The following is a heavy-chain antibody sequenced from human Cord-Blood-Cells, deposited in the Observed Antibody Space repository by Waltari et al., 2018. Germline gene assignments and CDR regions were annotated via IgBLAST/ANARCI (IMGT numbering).Heavy chain of an antibody. CDR1: GFSLSTSGVG. CDR2: IYWDDDK. J-gene: IGHJ4*02. CDR3: AHKHYDFWSGYYYFDY. V-gene: IGHV2-5*02. D-gene: IGHD3-3*01. Sequence: TLKGFSLSTSGVGVGWIRQPPGKALEWLALIYWDDDKRYSPSLKSRLTITKDTSKNQVVLTKTNMDPVDTATYYCAHKHYDFWSGYYYFDYWGQGTLVTVSS.